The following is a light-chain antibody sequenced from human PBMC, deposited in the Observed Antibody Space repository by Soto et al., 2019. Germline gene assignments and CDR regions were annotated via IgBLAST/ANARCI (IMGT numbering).Light chain of an antibody. J-gene: IGLJ1*01. CDR3: SSYTNINTAYV. V-gene: IGLV2-14*01. CDR1: NSDLGDYNY. Sequence: QSVLTQPASVSGSPGQSITISCTGTNSDLGDYNYVSWYQQHPGKAPKLMIYDVSHRPSGVSNRFSGSKSGNTASLLISGLQAEDEADYYCSSYTNINTAYVVGGGTKLTVL. CDR2: DVS.